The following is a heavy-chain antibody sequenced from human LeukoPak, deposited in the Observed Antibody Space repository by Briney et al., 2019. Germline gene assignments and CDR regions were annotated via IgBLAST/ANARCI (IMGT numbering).Heavy chain of an antibody. CDR3: ARGTSENYYDSSGYYYLFDY. Sequence: SETLSLTCAVYGGSFSGYYWSWIRQPPGKGLEWIGEINHSGSTNYNPSLKSRVTILVDTSKNQFSLKLSSVTAADTAVYYCARGTSENYYDSSGYYYLFDYWGQGTLVTVSS. D-gene: IGHD3-22*01. J-gene: IGHJ4*02. CDR1: GGSFSGYY. V-gene: IGHV4-34*01. CDR2: INHSGST.